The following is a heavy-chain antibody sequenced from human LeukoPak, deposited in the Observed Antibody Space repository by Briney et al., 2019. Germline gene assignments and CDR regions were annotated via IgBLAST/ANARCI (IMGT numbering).Heavy chain of an antibody. V-gene: IGHV3-30-3*01. CDR2: ISYDGSNK. CDR3: ARNPQKPYSSGWYAYFDY. D-gene: IGHD6-19*01. Sequence: GGSLRLSCAASGFTFSSYAMHWVRQAPGKGLEWVAVISYDGSNKYYADSVKGRFTISRDNSKNTLYLQMNSLRAEDTAVYYCARNPQKPYSSGWYAYFDYWGQGTLVTVSS. J-gene: IGHJ4*02. CDR1: GFTFSSYA.